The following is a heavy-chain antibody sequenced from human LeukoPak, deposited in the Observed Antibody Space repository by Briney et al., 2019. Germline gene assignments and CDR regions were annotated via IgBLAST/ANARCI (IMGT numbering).Heavy chain of an antibody. D-gene: IGHD6-19*01. CDR3: ASPPEDSSGWNFDY. V-gene: IGHV1-3*01. Sequence: ASVKVSCKASGYTFTSYAIHWVRQAPGQRLEWMGWINAGNGNTKYSQKFQGRVTITRDTSASTAYMGLSSLRSEDTAVYYCASPPEDSSGWNFDYWGQGTLVTVSS. CDR2: INAGNGNT. CDR1: GYTFTSYA. J-gene: IGHJ4*02.